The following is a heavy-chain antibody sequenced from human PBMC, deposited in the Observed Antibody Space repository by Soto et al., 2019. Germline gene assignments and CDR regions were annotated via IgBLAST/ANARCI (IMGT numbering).Heavy chain of an antibody. D-gene: IGHD6-25*01. J-gene: IGHJ5*02. CDR2: IYHSGST. Sequence: QVQLQESGPGLVKPSQTLSLTCTVSGGSISSGGYYWSWIRQHPGKGLEWIGYIYHSGSTYYNPLLKSRVTISVDTSKNQFSLKVSSVTAADTAVYYCAREAAGILDWFDPWGQGTLVTVSS. V-gene: IGHV4-31*03. CDR3: AREAAGILDWFDP. CDR1: GGSISSGGYY.